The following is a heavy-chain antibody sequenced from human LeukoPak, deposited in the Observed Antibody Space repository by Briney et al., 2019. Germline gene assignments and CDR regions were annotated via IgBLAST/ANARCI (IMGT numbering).Heavy chain of an antibody. Sequence: GGSLRLSCAASGFTFSSYGMHWVRQAPGKGLEWVAFIRYDGSNKYYADSVKGRFTISRDNSKNTLYLQMNSLRAEDTAVYYCAKDLYCGGDCFSSDYWGQGTLVTASS. CDR2: IRYDGSNK. V-gene: IGHV3-30*02. D-gene: IGHD2-21*02. CDR1: GFTFSSYG. J-gene: IGHJ4*02. CDR3: AKDLYCGGDCFSSDY.